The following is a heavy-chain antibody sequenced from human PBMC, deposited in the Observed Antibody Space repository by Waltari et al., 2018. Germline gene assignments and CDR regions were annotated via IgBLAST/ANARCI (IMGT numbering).Heavy chain of an antibody. J-gene: IGHJ4*02. Sequence: EMQLVESGGGLVQPGGSLRLSCAASGFIFSTYAVHWVRQAPGKGLEYVSAISSDGGSTYYANSVKGRFTISRDNSKNTLYLQMGSLRVDDMAVYYCARGQTGSCYTPVDCWGQGTLVTVSS. CDR3: ARGQTGSCYTPVDC. D-gene: IGHD2-15*01. CDR1: GFIFSTYA. CDR2: ISSDGGST. V-gene: IGHV3-64*01.